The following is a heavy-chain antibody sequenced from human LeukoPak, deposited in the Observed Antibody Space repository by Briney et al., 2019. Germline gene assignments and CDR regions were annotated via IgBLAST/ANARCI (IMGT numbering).Heavy chain of an antibody. CDR1: GFTFSSYG. V-gene: IGHV3-30*03. D-gene: IGHD1-1*01. Sequence: PGRSLRHSCAASGFTFSSYGMHWVRQAPGKGLEWVAVISYDGSNKYYADSVKGRLTIARDNAKNTLYLQMNSLRAEDTAVYHCARAPTVTTGVDYWGQGTLGTVSS. CDR2: ISYDGSNK. CDR3: ARAPTVTTGVDY. J-gene: IGHJ4*02.